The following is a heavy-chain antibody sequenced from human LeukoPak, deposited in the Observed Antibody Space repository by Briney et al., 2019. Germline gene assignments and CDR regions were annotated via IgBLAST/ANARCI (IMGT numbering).Heavy chain of an antibody. CDR3: ARSTYYYDSSGYLYPSFFDY. CDR1: GFTFSSYS. D-gene: IGHD3-22*01. Sequence: PGGSLRLSCAASGFTFSSYSINWVRQAPGKGLEWVSHISTTSATIYYADSVKGRFTISRDNAKNSLYLQMNTLRDEDTAVYYCARSTYYYDSSGYLYPSFFDYWGQGNLVTVSS. J-gene: IGHJ4*02. V-gene: IGHV3-48*02. CDR2: ISTTSATI.